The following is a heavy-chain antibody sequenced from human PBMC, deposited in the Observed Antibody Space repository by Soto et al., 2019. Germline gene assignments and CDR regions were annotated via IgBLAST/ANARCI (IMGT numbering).Heavy chain of an antibody. Sequence: GGSLRLSCAASGFTFSSYAMSWVRQAPGKGLEWVSAISGSGGSTYYADSVKGRFTISRDNSKNTLYLQMNSLRAEDTAVYYCALDTGYSGYDYPLSAFDYWGQGTLVTVSS. CDR1: GFTFSSYA. CDR2: ISGSGGST. D-gene: IGHD5-12*01. V-gene: IGHV3-23*01. J-gene: IGHJ4*02. CDR3: ALDTGYSGYDYPLSAFDY.